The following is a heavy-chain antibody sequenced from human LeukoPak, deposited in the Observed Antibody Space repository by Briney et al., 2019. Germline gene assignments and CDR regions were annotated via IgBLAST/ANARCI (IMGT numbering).Heavy chain of an antibody. CDR1: GGSISSYY. V-gene: IGHV4-59*01. CDR3: ARGRKITFRGVIVPFDY. CDR2: IYYSGST. D-gene: IGHD3-16*02. Sequence: SETLSLTCTVSGGSISSYYWSWIRQPPGKGLEWIGYIYYSGSTNYNPSLKSRVTISVDTSKNQFSLKLSSVTAADTAVYYCARGRKITFRGVIVPFDYWGQGTLVTVSS. J-gene: IGHJ4*02.